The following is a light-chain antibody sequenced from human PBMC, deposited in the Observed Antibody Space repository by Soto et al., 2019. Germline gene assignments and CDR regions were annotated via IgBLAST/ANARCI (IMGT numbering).Light chain of an antibody. CDR2: AAS. CDR1: QAIRTA. CDR3: QQYYDYPWT. J-gene: IGKJ1*01. V-gene: IGKV1-6*01. Sequence: AIQLTQSPSSLSASVGDRVTITCRASQAIRTALGWYQQKPGKVPKLLIYAASTLQSGVPSRFSGSGSGADFTLTISSLQAEDVAVYYCQQYYDYPWTFGQGTKVDIK.